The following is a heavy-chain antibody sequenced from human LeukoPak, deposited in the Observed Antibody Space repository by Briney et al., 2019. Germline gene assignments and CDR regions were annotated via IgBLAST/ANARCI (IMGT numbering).Heavy chain of an antibody. D-gene: IGHD3-9*01. CDR3: AKDNALYYDILTGYYNY. CDR2: IYDTGST. Sequence: SETLSLTCTVSGDSFSTYYWSWIRQPPGKGLEWIGNIYDTGSTNYNPSLKSRVTMSIDTSNNQFSLKLSSVTAADTAVYYCAKDNALYYDILTGYYNYWGQGTLVTVSS. CDR1: GDSFSTYY. J-gene: IGHJ4*02. V-gene: IGHV4-59*01.